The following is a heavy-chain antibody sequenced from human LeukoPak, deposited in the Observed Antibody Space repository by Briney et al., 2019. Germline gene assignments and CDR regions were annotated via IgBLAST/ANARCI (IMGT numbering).Heavy chain of an antibody. CDR3: ERWTVAHDAFDI. Sequence: SETLSLTCAVYGGSFSGYYWSWIRQPPGKGLEWIGEINHSGSTYYNPSLKSRVTISVDTSKNQFSLKLRSVTAADTAVYYCERWTVAHDAFDIWSQGTMVTVSP. D-gene: IGHD4-23*01. J-gene: IGHJ3*02. CDR2: INHSGST. V-gene: IGHV4-34*01. CDR1: GGSFSGYY.